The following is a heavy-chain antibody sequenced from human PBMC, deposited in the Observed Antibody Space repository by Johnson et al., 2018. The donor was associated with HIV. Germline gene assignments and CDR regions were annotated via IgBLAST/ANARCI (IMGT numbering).Heavy chain of an antibody. CDR1: GFTVSSNY. Sequence: VQLVESGGGLVQPGGSLRLSCAASGFTVSSNYMSWVRQAPGKGLEWVANIKQDGSEKYYVDSVKGRFTISRDNAKNSLYLQMNSLRAEDTALYYCARGDGGSTDAFDIWGQGTMVTVSS. V-gene: IGHV3-7*03. CDR3: ARGDGGSTDAFDI. CDR2: IKQDGSEK. J-gene: IGHJ3*02. D-gene: IGHD1-26*01.